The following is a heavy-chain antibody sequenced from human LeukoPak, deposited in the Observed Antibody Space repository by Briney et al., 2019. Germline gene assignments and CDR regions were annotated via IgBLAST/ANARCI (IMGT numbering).Heavy chain of an antibody. CDR1: GFTFSSYA. V-gene: IGHV3-30-3*01. D-gene: IGHD3-10*01. CDR3: ARASQSYYGSGSYYNVRVHYGMDV. J-gene: IGHJ6*02. Sequence: PGGSLRLSCAASGFTFSSYAMHWVRQAPGKGLEWVAVISYDGSNKYYADSVKGRFTISRDNSKDTLYLQMNSLRAEDTAVYYCARASQSYYGSGSYYNVRVHYGMDVWGQGTTVTVSS. CDR2: ISYDGSNK.